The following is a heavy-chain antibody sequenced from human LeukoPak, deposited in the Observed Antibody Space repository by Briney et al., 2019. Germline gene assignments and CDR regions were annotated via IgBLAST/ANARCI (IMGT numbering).Heavy chain of an antibody. Sequence: PSETLSLTCAVYGGSFSGSYWSWIPHPPGKRLEWVGEINHSGSTNYNPSLKSRVTISVDTSKNQFSLKLSSVTAADTAVYYCARGPPYYYGSGSYYRPLDYWGQGTLVTVSP. CDR1: GGSFSGSY. D-gene: IGHD3-10*01. J-gene: IGHJ4*02. CDR2: INHSGST. V-gene: IGHV4-34*01. CDR3: ARGPPYYYGSGSYYRPLDY.